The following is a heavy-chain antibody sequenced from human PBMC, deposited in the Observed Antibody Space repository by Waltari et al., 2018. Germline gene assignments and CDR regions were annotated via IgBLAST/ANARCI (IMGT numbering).Heavy chain of an antibody. CDR1: GGPFGGYG. V-gene: IGHV1-69*12. J-gene: IGHJ6*03. CDR2: IIPIFGIP. D-gene: IGHD3-3*02. Sequence: VQLVQSGAEVRTPGSAVKVSCKASGGPFGGYGISGVRLVPGQRLEWLGVIIPIFGIPDYSQKFQDRLTITADESTSTAYMELSSLTSEDTAIYFCATHKLGISQHYYHMGAWGKGTTVTISS. CDR3: ATHKLGISQHYYHMGA.